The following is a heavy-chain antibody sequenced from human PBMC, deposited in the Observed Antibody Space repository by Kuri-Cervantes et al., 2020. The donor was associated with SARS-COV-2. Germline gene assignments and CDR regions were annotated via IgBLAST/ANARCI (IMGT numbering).Heavy chain of an antibody. CDR1: GFTFSDYY. J-gene: IGHJ5*02. D-gene: IGHD3-10*01. Sequence: GESLKISCEASGFTFSDYYMSWNRHAPGKGLEWIAYISSSGSYSQSADSVEGRFTVSRDNAKNSLYLQMNSLRVEDTALYYCARDLARITTSSWWGLDTWGQGTLVTVSS. V-gene: IGHV3-11*06. CDR3: ARDLARITTSSWWGLDT. CDR2: ISSSGSYS.